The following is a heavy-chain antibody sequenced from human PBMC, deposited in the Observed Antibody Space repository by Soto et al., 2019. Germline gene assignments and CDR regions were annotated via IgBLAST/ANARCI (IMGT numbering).Heavy chain of an antibody. CDR2: TYWDDDK. CDR3: VHSSYYGYYYDY. CDR1: GFSLSTSPVG. Sequence: QITLKESGPTLVKPTQTLTLTCTFSGFSLSTSPVGVGWIRQPPGKALEWLALTYWDDDKRYSPSLKSRLTITLDTSKSQVVLTMANMNLVDTATYYCVHSSYYGYYYDYWGQGILVTVSS. D-gene: IGHD3-10*01. V-gene: IGHV2-5*02. J-gene: IGHJ4*02.